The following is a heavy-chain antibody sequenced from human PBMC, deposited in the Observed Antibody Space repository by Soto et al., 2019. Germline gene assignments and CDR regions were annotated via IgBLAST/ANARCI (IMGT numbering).Heavy chain of an antibody. J-gene: IGHJ4*02. CDR3: ARGQSSGPLYYFDT. CDR2: IKESGFA. CDR1: NGSFSDYF. V-gene: IGHV4-34*01. Sequence: QVHLQQWGAGLLKPSETLSLTCGVYNGSFSDYFWNWIRQPPGKGLEWIGEIKESGFATYNPSLRRRVPMSVDTAANQFSLKVTSVTAADTAVYYCARGQSSGPLYYFDTWGQGTLVTVSS. D-gene: IGHD6-19*01.